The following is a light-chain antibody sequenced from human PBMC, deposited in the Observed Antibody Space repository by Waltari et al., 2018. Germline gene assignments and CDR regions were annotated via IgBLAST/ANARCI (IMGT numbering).Light chain of an antibody. CDR1: SSKIGRNS. Sequence: QSLLTQPPSISGAPGQRVTISCSGGSSKIGRNSVNWYEQGPGTAPKLLIFRSDQRPSGVSDRFSGSKSGTSASLTITGLLSADEADYICAAWDDSLNAWIFGGGTRLTVL. V-gene: IGLV1-44*01. CDR3: AAWDDSLNAWI. CDR2: RSD. J-gene: IGLJ3*02.